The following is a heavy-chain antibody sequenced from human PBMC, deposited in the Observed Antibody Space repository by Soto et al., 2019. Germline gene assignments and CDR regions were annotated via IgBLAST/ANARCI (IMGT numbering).Heavy chain of an antibody. CDR3: ARRGSGSYYDY. V-gene: IGHV3-23*01. CDR2: ISGSGGST. D-gene: IGHD1-26*01. Sequence: EVQLLESGGGLVQPGGSLRLSCAASGFTFSSYAMRWVRQAPVKGLEWVPAISGSGGSTYYADSGKGRFTISRDNSKNTLYLQMNSLRAEDTAVYYCARRGSGSYYDYWGQGTLVTVSS. J-gene: IGHJ4*02. CDR1: GFTFSSYA.